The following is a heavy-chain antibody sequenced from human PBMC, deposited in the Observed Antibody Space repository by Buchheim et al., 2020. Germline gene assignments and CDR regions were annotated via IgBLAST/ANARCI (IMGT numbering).Heavy chain of an antibody. Sequence: QLQLQESGPGLVKPSETLSLTCTVSGGSFSSSSYYWGWIRQPPGKGLEWIGSIYYSGSAYYSPSLKSRVTIPVDTSKNQFSLKLSSVTAADTAVYYCARLVGRILYWHYYYYYGMDVWGQGTT. CDR2: IYYSGSA. D-gene: IGHD2-8*02. V-gene: IGHV4-39*01. CDR3: ARLVGRILYWHYYYYYGMDV. CDR1: GGSFSSSSYY. J-gene: IGHJ6*02.